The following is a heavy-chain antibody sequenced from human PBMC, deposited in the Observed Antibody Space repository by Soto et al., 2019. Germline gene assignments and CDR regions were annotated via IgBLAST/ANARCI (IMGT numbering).Heavy chain of an antibody. J-gene: IGHJ3*02. Sequence: QVQLQESCPGLVKPSETLSLTCTVSGGSVSSGSYYWSWIRQPPGKGLEWIGYIYYSGSTNYNPSLKSRVTISVDTSKNQFSLKLSSVTAADTAVYYCARARKIVGSTTQSGFDIWGQGTMVTVSS. D-gene: IGHD1-26*01. V-gene: IGHV4-61*01. CDR1: GGSVSSGSYY. CDR3: ARARKIVGSTTQSGFDI. CDR2: IYYSGST.